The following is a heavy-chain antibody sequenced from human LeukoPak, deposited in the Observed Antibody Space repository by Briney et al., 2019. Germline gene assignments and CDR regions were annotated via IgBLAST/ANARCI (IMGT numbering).Heavy chain of an antibody. CDR2: IYHSGST. CDR3: ARAALEAAGRISDYYMDV. CDR1: GGSISSGSYY. D-gene: IGHD1-1*01. Sequence: PSETLSLTCTVSGGSISSGSYYWGWIRQPPGKGLEWIGSIYHSGSTYYNPSLKSRVTISVDTSKNQFSLKLSSVTAADTAVYYCARAALEAAGRISDYYMDVWGKGTTVTVSS. J-gene: IGHJ6*03. V-gene: IGHV4-39*07.